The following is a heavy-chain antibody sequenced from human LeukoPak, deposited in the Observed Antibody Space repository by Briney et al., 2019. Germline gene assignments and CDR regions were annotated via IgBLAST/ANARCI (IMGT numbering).Heavy chain of an antibody. Sequence: DGSNKYYADSVKGRFTISRDNSKNTLYLQMNSLRAEDTAVYYCARAGGDYVWGSYRYDFDYWGRGTLVTVSS. J-gene: IGHJ4*02. CDR2: DGSNK. V-gene: IGHV3-30-3*01. D-gene: IGHD3-16*02. CDR3: ARAGGDYVWGSYRYDFDY.